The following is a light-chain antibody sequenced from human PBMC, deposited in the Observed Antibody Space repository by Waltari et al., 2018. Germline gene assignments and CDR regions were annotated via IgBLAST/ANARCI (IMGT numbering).Light chain of an antibody. J-gene: IGKJ3*01. V-gene: IGKV1-9*01. Sequence: IQLTQSPSSLSASVGDRVTITCRASQGISSNLAWYQQKSGKAPKLLIYGASTLQSGVPSRFSGSGSGTDFTLTISSLRPEDFATYYCQQLNLYPFTFGPGTKVDIK. CDR2: GAS. CDR3: QQLNLYPFT. CDR1: QGISSN.